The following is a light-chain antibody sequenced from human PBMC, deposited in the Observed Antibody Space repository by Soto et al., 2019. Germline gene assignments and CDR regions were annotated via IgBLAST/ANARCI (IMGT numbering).Light chain of an antibody. V-gene: IGKV1-39*01. CDR3: QQSYSTLWT. CDR1: QSISSH. J-gene: IGKJ1*01. CDR2: AAS. Sequence: DIQMTQSPSSLSASVGDRVTITCRASQSISSHLNWYQQKPGKAPNLLIHAASILRSGVSSRFSGSGSGTDFTLTISSLQPEDFATYYCQQSYSTLWTFGQGTKVDIK.